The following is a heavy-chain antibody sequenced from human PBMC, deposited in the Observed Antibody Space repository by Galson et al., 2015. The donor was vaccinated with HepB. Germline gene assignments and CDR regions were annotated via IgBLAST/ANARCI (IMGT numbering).Heavy chain of an antibody. D-gene: IGHD2-15*01. CDR1: GGTFSSYT. Sequence: SVKVSCKASGGTFSSYTISWVRQAPGQGLEWMGRIIPILGIANYAQKFQGRVTITADKSTSTAYMELSSLRSEDTAVYYCASSIVVVVAATTLRGWGYFDYWGQGTLVTVSS. CDR2: IIPILGIA. CDR3: ASSIVVVVAATTLRGWGYFDY. J-gene: IGHJ4*02. V-gene: IGHV1-69*02.